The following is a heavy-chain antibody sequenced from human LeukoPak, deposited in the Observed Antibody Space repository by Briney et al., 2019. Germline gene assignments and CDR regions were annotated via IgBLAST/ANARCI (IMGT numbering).Heavy chain of an antibody. CDR3: ARCYCSGGSCYSDAFDI. CDR1: GGSISSYY. V-gene: IGHV4-59*08. D-gene: IGHD2-15*01. J-gene: IGHJ3*02. CDR2: IYYSGST. Sequence: SETLSLTCTVSGGSISSYYWSWIRQPPGKGLEWIRYIYYSGSTNYNPPLKSRVTISVDTSKNQFSLKLSSVTAADTAVYYCARCYCSGGSCYSDAFDIWGQGTMVTVSS.